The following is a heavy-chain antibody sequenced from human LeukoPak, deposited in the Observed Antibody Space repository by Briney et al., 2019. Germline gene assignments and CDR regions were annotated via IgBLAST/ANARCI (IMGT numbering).Heavy chain of an antibody. CDR3: AAQRDPRPFDH. J-gene: IGHJ4*02. CDR1: GYTYIAYY. V-gene: IGHV1-2*02. Sequence: ASVKVSCKTSGYTYIAYYLHWVRQAPGQGLEWMGWLNPGPGGTLYAQKFQGRVTMTRDMSMTTAYMELTELRSDDTAVYYCAAQRDPRPFDHWGQGTLITVSS. CDR2: LNPGPGGT. D-gene: IGHD5-24*01.